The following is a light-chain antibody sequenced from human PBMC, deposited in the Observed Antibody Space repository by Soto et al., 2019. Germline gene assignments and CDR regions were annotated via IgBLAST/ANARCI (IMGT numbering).Light chain of an antibody. CDR3: QQRSKWPLT. CDR2: DAA. V-gene: IGKV3-11*01. J-gene: IGKJ4*01. CDR1: QRVSTS. Sequence: EIVLTQSPVTLSLSPGERATLSCRASQRVSTSLDWYQQKPGQSPRLLIYDAAHRATGIPVRFSGGGSGTDFTLTISSLEPEDSAVYYCQQRSKWPLTFGGGTKVEIK.